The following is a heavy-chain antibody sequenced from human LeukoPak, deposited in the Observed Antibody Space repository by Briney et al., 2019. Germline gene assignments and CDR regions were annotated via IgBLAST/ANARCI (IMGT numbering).Heavy chain of an antibody. CDR2: VTGGGGDT. CDR3: ATYRQVLLPFES. V-gene: IGHV3-23*01. D-gene: IGHD2-8*02. CDR1: GFSFSSYA. J-gene: IGHJ4*02. Sequence: GGSLRLSCAASGFSFSSYAMSWVRQAPGKRLEWVSVVTGGGGDTYYADSVKGRFTISRDNSKNMLYLQMNSLRAEDAAVYYCATYRQVLLPFESWGQGTLVTVSS.